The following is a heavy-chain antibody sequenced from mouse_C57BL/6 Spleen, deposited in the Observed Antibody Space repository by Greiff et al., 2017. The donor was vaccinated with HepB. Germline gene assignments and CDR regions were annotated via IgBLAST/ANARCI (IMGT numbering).Heavy chain of an antibody. D-gene: IGHD2-3*01. CDR1: GFTFSDYC. Sequence: EVQLLESGGGLVKPGGSLKLSCAASGFTFSDYCMHWVRQAPEKGLEWVAYISSGSSTTYYADTLKGRFTISRDNAENTLFLQMTSLRSEDTAVYSGEWDDARRGYAMDYWGQGTSVTVSS. V-gene: IGHV5-17*01. CDR2: ISSGSSTT. J-gene: IGHJ4*01. CDR3: EWDDARRGYAMDY.